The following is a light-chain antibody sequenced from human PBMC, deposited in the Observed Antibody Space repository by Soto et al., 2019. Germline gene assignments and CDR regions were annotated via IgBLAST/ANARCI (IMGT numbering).Light chain of an antibody. CDR1: SSDVGGYKY. CDR3: SSYAGSNNPYV. V-gene: IGLV2-8*01. J-gene: IGLJ1*01. CDR2: EVS. Sequence: QSALTQPPSASGSPGQSVNIYCTGTSSDVGGYKYVSWYQQHPNKAPKLMIYEVSKRPSGVPDRFSGSKSGNTASLTVSGLQAEDEADYYCSSYAGSNNPYVFGTGTKVTVL.